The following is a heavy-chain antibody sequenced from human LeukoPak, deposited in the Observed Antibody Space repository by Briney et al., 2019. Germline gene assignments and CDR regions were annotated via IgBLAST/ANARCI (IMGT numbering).Heavy chain of an antibody. J-gene: IGHJ5*02. D-gene: IGHD2-2*01. CDR3: ARLDCSSTSCSPYNWFDP. CDR2: IYYSGST. V-gene: IGHV4-39*01. CDR1: GGSISSSYYY. Sequence: SETLSLTCTVSGGSISSSYYYWGWIRQPPGKGLEWIGSIYYSGSTYYNPSLKSRVTISVDTSKNQFSLKLSSVTAADTAVYYCARLDCSSTSCSPYNWFDPWGQGTLVTVSS.